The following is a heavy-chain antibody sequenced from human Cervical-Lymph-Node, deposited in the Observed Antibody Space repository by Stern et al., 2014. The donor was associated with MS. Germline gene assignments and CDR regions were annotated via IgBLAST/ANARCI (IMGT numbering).Heavy chain of an antibody. CDR2: INPNSGGT. CDR3: ARDRSGAKMNWFDP. D-gene: IGHD5-12*01. V-gene: IGHV1-2*04. CDR1: GYMFTGYF. J-gene: IGHJ5*02. Sequence: VQLEESGAEVKEPGASVKVSCKASGYMFTGYFIHWVRQAPGQGLEWMGWINPNSGGTNYAQKFQGWVTMTRDTSISTAYMELSSLRSDDTAVYYCARDRSGAKMNWFDPWGQGTLVIVSS.